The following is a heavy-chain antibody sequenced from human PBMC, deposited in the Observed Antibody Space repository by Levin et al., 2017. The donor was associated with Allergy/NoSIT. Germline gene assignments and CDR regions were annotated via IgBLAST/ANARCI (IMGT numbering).Heavy chain of an antibody. V-gene: IGHV3-74*01. J-gene: IGHJ4*02. D-gene: IGHD1-1*01. CDR1: GFTFSSYW. CDR2: INNDGSRT. Sequence: AGGSLRLSCAASGFTFSSYWMHWVRQAPGKGLVWVSHINNDGSRTTYADSVKGRFTVSRDIAMDTLYLQMNSLEAEDTAVYYCARDNYPTTGSNTLDYWGQGTLVTVST. CDR3: ARDNYPTTGSNTLDY.